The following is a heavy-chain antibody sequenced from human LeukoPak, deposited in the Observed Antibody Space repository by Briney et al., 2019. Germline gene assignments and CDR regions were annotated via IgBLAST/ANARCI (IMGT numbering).Heavy chain of an antibody. Sequence: GGSLRLSCAASGFTFSSYAMSLVRQAPGEGLEWVSAISGSGGSTYYADSVKGRFTISRDNSKNTLYLQMNSLRAEDTAVYYCAKDESVVVPFFFDYWGQGTLVTVSS. CDR1: GFTFSSYA. V-gene: IGHV3-23*01. CDR2: ISGSGGST. CDR3: AKDESVVVPFFFDY. D-gene: IGHD3-22*01. J-gene: IGHJ4*02.